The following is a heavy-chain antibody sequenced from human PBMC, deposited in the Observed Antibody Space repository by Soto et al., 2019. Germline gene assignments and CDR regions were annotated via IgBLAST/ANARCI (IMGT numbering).Heavy chain of an antibody. CDR3: AMVDVYVTPSPQDV. CDR2: INTYNGNT. CDR1: GYTFTRYG. J-gene: IGHJ6*02. Sequence: QVQLVQSGAEVKNPGASVKVSCKASGYTFTRYGIGWARQAPGQGLEWMGWINTYNGNTNYGQNVQGRVTLTTDTXXSTAYMELRSLRSNDTAIYYCAMVDVYVTPSPQDVWGQGTTVIVSS. D-gene: IGHD3-16*01. V-gene: IGHV1-18*01.